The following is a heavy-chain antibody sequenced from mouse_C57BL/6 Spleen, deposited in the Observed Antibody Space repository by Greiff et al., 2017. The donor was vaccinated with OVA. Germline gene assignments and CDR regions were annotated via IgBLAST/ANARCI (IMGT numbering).Heavy chain of an antibody. V-gene: IGHV1-12*01. CDR1: GYTFTSYN. CDR2: IYPGNGDT. J-gene: IGHJ4*01. Sequence: LQQSGAELVRPGASVKMSCKASGYTFTSYNMHWVKQTPRQGLEWIGAIYPGNGDTSYNQKFKGKATLPVDKSSSTAYMQLSSLTSEDSAVYFGASYDPYYYAMDYWGQETSVTVSS. CDR3: ASYDPYYYAMDY. D-gene: IGHD2-3*01.